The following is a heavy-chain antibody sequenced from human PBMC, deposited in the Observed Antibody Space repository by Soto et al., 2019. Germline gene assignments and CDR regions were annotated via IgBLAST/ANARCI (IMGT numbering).Heavy chain of an antibody. CDR2: MYPSGGT. V-gene: IGHV4-4*02. D-gene: IGHD2-8*01. CDR3: ARCLHCSNGGRFDP. CDR1: GVSISSSPW. Sequence: QVQLQESGPGLVAPSGTLSVTCAVYGVSISSSPWWTWLRQAPGKGLEWIGEMYPSGGTTSTPSLQNRVTISVDNTKNHLSLTLTSVTAADTAVYYCARCLHCSNGGRFDPWGQGALVTVSS. J-gene: IGHJ5*02.